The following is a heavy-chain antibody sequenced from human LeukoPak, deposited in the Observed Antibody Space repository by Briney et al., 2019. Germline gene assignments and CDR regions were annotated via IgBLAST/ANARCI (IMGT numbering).Heavy chain of an antibody. CDR2: IYYSGST. V-gene: IGHV4-59*01. CDR3: VSQGYCSGGSCRDY. D-gene: IGHD2-15*01. Sequence: PSETLSLTCTVSGGSISSYYWSWIRQPPGKGLEWIGYIYYSGSTNYNPSLKSRVTISVDTSKNQFSLKLSSVTAADTAVYYCVSQGYCSGGSCRDYWGQGTLVTVSS. CDR1: GGSISSYY. J-gene: IGHJ4*02.